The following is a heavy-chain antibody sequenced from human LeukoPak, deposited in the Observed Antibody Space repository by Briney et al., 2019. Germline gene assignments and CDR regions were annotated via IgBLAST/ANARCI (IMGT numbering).Heavy chain of an antibody. V-gene: IGHV3-23*01. CDR2: VRVNGRST. CDR3: ATNEKAVAGTRKDY. D-gene: IGHD6-19*01. Sequence: PGGSLRLSCSASGFTFSTYDMSWVRQAPGKGLEWVSTVRVNGRSTFYADSVKGRFTISRDNAKNSLYLQMNSLRAEDTAVYYCATNEKAVAGTRKDYWGQGTLVTVSS. J-gene: IGHJ4*02. CDR1: GFTFSTYD.